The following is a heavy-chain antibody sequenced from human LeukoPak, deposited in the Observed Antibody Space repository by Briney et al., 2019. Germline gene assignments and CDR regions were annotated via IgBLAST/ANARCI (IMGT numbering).Heavy chain of an antibody. V-gene: IGHV1-2*02. CDR2: INPNSGGT. D-gene: IGHD3-3*01. J-gene: IGHJ4*02. CDR3: ARGANDFWSGAHNL. Sequence: ASVNVSFKSSGYTFTGYYMHLVRQAPAQGLEWMGWINPNSGGTNYAQKFQGRVTMTRDTSISTAYMELSRLRSDDTAVYYCARGANDFWSGAHNLWGQGTLVTVSS. CDR1: GYTFTGYY.